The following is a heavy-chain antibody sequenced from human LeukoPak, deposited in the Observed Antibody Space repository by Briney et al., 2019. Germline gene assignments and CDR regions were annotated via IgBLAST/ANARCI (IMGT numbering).Heavy chain of an antibody. Sequence: SGTLSLTCAVSGGSISSSNWWSWVRQPPVKGLEWIGEIYHSGSTNYNPSLKSRVTISVDKSKNQFSLKLSSVTAADTAVYYCAITIAVAGTDFDYWGQGTLVTVSS. CDR2: IYHSGST. J-gene: IGHJ4*02. D-gene: IGHD6-19*01. CDR3: AITIAVAGTDFDY. CDR1: GGSISSSNW. V-gene: IGHV4-4*02.